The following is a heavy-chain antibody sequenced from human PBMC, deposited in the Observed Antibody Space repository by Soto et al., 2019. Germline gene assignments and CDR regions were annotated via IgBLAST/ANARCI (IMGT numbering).Heavy chain of an antibody. V-gene: IGHV1-18*01. Sequence: ASVKVSCKASGDTFTSYGISWVRQAPGQGLEWMGWISAYNGNTNYAQKLQGRVTMTTDTSTSTAYMELRSLRSDDTAVYYGARAFLVVPALDYWGQGTLVTVSS. CDR3: ARAFLVVPALDY. J-gene: IGHJ4*02. CDR1: GDTFTSYG. CDR2: ISAYNGNT. D-gene: IGHD2-2*01.